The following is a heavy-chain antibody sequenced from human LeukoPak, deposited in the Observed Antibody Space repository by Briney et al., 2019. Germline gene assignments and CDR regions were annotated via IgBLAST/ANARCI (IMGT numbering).Heavy chain of an antibody. CDR3: AKDLGGRFLEWLLYPTPIDY. J-gene: IGHJ4*02. D-gene: IGHD3-3*01. CDR1: GFTFSSYA. CDR2: ISGSGGST. V-gene: IGHV3-23*01. Sequence: GGSLRLSCAASGFTFSSYAMSWVRQAPGKGLEWVSAISGSGGSTYYADSVKGRFTISRDNSKNTLYLQMNSLRAEDTAVYYCAKDLGGRFLEWLLYPTPIDYWGQGTLVTVSS.